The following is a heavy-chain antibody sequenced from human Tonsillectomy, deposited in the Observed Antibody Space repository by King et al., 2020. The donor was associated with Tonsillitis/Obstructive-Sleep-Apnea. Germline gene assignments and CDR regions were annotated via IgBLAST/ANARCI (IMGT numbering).Heavy chain of an antibody. V-gene: IGHV1-69*12. CDR3: ATSPANIVVVPPTLHFDY. CDR2: IIPIFGTT. Sequence: QLVQSGAEVKKPGSSVRVSCRASGGTFSNYNINWVRQAPGQGLQWMGGIIPIFGTTDYAQKFQGRVTITADESTSTAYMDLSSLRSEDTAVYYCATSPANIVVVPPTLHFDYWGQGTLVTVSS. CDR1: GGTFSNYN. D-gene: IGHD2-2*01. J-gene: IGHJ4*02.